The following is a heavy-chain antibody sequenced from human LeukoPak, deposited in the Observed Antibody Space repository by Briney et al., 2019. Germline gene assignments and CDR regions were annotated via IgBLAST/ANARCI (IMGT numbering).Heavy chain of an antibody. CDR1: GFXFSSYA. Sequence: GGSLRLSCAASGFXFSSYAISWVRQAPGKGLEWVSAVSIGGTNTYYADSGKGRFTISRDNSKNTLYLQMNSLRVEDTAVYYCAKDRTTVSYWYFDLWGRGTLVTVSS. D-gene: IGHD4-17*01. V-gene: IGHV3-23*01. CDR2: VSIGGTNT. J-gene: IGHJ2*01. CDR3: AKDRTTVSYWYFDL.